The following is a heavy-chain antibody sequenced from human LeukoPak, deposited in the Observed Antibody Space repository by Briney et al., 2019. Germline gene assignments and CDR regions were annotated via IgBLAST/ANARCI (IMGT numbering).Heavy chain of an antibody. CDR1: GGSISSSSYY. CDR2: IYYSGST. V-gene: IGHV4-39*01. D-gene: IGHD6-13*01. J-gene: IGHJ4*02. CDR3: ASTPTGGAAAVYFDY. Sequence: PSETLSLTCTVSGGSISSSSYYWGWIRQPPGKGLEWIVSIYYSGSTYYNPSLKSRVTISVDTSKNQFSLKLSSVTAADTAVYYCASTPTGGAAAVYFDYWGQGTLVTVSS.